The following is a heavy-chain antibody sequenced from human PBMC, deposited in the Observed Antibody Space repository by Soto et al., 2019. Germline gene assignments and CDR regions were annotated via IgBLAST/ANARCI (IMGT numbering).Heavy chain of an antibody. CDR2: IWDDGRNM. V-gene: IGHV3-33*06. CDR1: GFSFSSYG. D-gene: IGHD5-18*01. J-gene: IGHJ4*02. Sequence: HPGGSLRLSCAASGFSFSSYGMHWVRQAPGKGLEWVAVIWDDGRNMFYADSVKGRFTISRDNSKYTLDLQMNSLRAEDTAIYYCVKGGYSYGDNFDFWGQGT. CDR3: VKGGYSYGDNFDF.